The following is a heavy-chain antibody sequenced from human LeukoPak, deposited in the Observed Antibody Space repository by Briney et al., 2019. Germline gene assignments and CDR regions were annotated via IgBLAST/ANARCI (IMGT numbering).Heavy chain of an antibody. CDR1: GYTFTSYG. J-gene: IGHJ3*02. CDR3: ARVAYYDILTGPRAFDI. CDR2: ISAYNGNT. Sequence: GASVKVSCKASGYTFTSYGISWVRQAPGQGLEWMGWISAYNGNTNYAQKLQGRVTMTTDTSTSTAYMELRSLRSDGAAVYYCARVAYYDILTGPRAFDIWGQGTMVTVSS. V-gene: IGHV1-18*04. D-gene: IGHD3-9*01.